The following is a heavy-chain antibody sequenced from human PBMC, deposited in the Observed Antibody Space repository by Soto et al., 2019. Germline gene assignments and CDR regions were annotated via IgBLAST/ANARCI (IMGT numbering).Heavy chain of an antibody. CDR3: ARGAAMRSAAFDI. D-gene: IGHD2-2*01. CDR2: IIPILGIA. CDR1: GGTFSSYT. Sequence: QVQLVQSGAEVKKPGSSVKVSCKASGGTFSSYTISWVRQAPGQGLEWMGRIIPILGIANYAQKFQGRVTITADKSTSTAYMELSSLRSEDTAVYYCARGAAMRSAAFDIWGQGTMVTVSS. V-gene: IGHV1-69*02. J-gene: IGHJ3*02.